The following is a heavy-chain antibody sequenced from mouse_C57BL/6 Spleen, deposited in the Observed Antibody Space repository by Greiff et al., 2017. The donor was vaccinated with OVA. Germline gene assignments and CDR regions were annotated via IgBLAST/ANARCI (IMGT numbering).Heavy chain of an antibody. D-gene: IGHD1-1*01. Sequence: QVQLQQPGAELVKPGASVKLSCKASGYTFTSYWMQWVKQRPGQGLEWIGEIDPSDSYTNYNQKFKGKATLTVDTSSSTAYMQLSSLTSEDSAVYYCARGPVAYYFDYWGQGTTLTVSS. V-gene: IGHV1-50*01. J-gene: IGHJ2*01. CDR3: ARGPVAYYFDY. CDR2: IDPSDSYT. CDR1: GYTFTSYW.